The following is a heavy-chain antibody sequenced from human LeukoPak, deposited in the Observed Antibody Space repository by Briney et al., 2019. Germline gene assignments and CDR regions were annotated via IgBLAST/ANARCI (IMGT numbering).Heavy chain of an antibody. CDR2: ISYDGSNK. CDR1: GFTFSSYG. J-gene: IGHJ4*02. CDR3: ARRERQSGNYYYFDY. V-gene: IGHV3-30*03. D-gene: IGHD1-26*01. Sequence: GGSLRLSCAASGFTFSSYGMHWVRQAPGKGLEWVAVISYDGSNKYYADSVKGRFTISRDNAENSLFLQMNSLRDEDTAIYYCARRERQSGNYYYFDYWGQGTLVTVSS.